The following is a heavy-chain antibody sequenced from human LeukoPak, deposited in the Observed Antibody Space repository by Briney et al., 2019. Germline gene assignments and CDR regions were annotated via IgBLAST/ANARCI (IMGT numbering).Heavy chain of an antibody. J-gene: IGHJ5*02. D-gene: IGHD5-18*01. CDR1: GGSVTSGSYY. V-gene: IGHV4-61*01. CDR3: ARDEGYSYGRNWFDP. Sequence: PSETLSLTCTVSGGSVTSGSYYWSWIRQPPGEGLEWVGYFYYSGSTNYNPSLKSRVTISVDTSKNQFSLKLSSVTAADTAVYYCARDEGYSYGRNWFDPWGQGTLVTVSS. CDR2: FYYSGST.